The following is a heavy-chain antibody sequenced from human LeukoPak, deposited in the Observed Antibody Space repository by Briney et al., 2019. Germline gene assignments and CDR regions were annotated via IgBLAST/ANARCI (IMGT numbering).Heavy chain of an antibody. D-gene: IGHD1-1*01. CDR1: GFTFSTYA. CDR2: IFGNGRTT. Sequence: GGSLRLSCAASGFTFSTYAMSWVRQAPGKGLEWVSAIFGNGRTTYSADSVKGRFAISRDNSKNTLYLQMNSLRAEDTAVYYCARGRYDWNDVGYFDYWGQGTLVSVSS. J-gene: IGHJ4*02. V-gene: IGHV3-23*01. CDR3: ARGRYDWNDVGYFDY.